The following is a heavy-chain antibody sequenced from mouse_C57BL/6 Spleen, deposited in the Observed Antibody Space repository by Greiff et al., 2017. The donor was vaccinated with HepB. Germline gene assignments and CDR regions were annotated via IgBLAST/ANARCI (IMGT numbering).Heavy chain of an antibody. Sequence: QVQLQQPGAELVKPGASVKLSCKASGYTFTSYWMQWVKQRPGQGLEWIGEFDPSDSYTNYNQKFKGKATLTVDTSSSTAYMQLSSLTSEDSAVYYCARSGYDGLAYWGQGTLVTVSA. CDR1: GYTFTSYW. J-gene: IGHJ3*01. D-gene: IGHD2-3*01. CDR3: ARSGYDGLAY. V-gene: IGHV1-50*01. CDR2: FDPSDSYT.